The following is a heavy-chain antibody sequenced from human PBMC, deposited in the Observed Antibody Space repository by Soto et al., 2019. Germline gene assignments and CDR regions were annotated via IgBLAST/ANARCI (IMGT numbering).Heavy chain of an antibody. J-gene: IGHJ6*02. Sequence: EVQLVESGGGLVKPGGSLRLSCAASGFIFSSYSMNWVRQAPGKGLEWVSSISSSSSYIYYADSVKGRFTISRDNAKNSLYLQMNSLRAEDTAVYYCARAAGDYYYYGMDVWGQGTTVTVSS. V-gene: IGHV3-21*01. D-gene: IGHD2-8*02. CDR2: ISSSSSYI. CDR3: ARAAGDYYYYGMDV. CDR1: GFIFSSYS.